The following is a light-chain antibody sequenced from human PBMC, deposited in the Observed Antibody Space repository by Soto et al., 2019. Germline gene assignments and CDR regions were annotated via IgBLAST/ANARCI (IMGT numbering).Light chain of an antibody. CDR3: QQYNDYSTWT. Sequence: IQMTQSPSTLSGSVGDRVAITCRASQTISSWLAWYQQKPGKAPKLLIYKASTLKSGVPSRFSGSGSGTEFTLTISSLQPDDFATYYCQQYNDYSTWTFGQGTKVDI. CDR1: QTISSW. V-gene: IGKV1-5*03. CDR2: KAS. J-gene: IGKJ1*01.